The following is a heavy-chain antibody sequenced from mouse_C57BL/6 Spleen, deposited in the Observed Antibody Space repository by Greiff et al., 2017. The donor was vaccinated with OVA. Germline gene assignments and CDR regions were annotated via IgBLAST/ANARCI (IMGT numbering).Heavy chain of an antibody. Sequence: QVQLQQPGAELVKPGASVKLSCKASGYTFTSYWMQWVKQRPGQGLEWIGEIDPSDSYTNYNQKFKGKATLTVDTSSSTAYMQLSSLTSEDSAVYYCARSLSSGYVDYWGQGTTLTVSS. CDR3: ARSLSSGYVDY. CDR1: GYTFTSYW. J-gene: IGHJ2*01. D-gene: IGHD3-2*02. V-gene: IGHV1-50*01. CDR2: IDPSDSYT.